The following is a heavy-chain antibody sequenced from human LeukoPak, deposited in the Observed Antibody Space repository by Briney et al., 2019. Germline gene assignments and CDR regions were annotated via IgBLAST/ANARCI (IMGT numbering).Heavy chain of an antibody. CDR3: ARGGSAAAGPFDY. J-gene: IGHJ4*02. V-gene: IGHV3-7*01. Sequence: GGSLRLSCVASGFTFGKYWMSWVRQAPGKGLEWVANIKQDGSERYYVDSVKGRFTFSRDNAKNSLYLQMNSLRAEDTAVYYCARGGSAAAGPFDYWGQGTLVTVSS. CDR1: GFTFGKYW. CDR2: IKQDGSER. D-gene: IGHD6-13*01.